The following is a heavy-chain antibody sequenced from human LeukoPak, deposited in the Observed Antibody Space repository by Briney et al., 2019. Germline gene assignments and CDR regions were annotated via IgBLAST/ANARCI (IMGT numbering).Heavy chain of an antibody. V-gene: IGHV3-21*01. Sequence: GGSLRLSCAASGFTSSSYSMNWVRQAPGKGLEWVSSISSSSSYIYYADSVKGRFTISRDNAKNSLYLQMNSLRAEDTAVYYCARGPIAVAGTIPVYWGQGTLVTVSS. CDR2: ISSSSSYI. D-gene: IGHD6-19*01. J-gene: IGHJ4*02. CDR3: ARGPIAVAGTIPVY. CDR1: GFTSSSYS.